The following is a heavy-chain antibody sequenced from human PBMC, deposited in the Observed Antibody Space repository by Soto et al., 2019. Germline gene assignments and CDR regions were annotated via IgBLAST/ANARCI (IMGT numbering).Heavy chain of an antibody. V-gene: IGHV4-31*03. CDR1: GGSISSGGYY. J-gene: IGHJ2*01. D-gene: IGHD5-12*01. CDR2: IYYSGST. Sequence: QVQLQESGPGLVKPSQTLSLTCTVSGGSISSGGYYWSWIRQHPGKGLEWIGYIYYSGSTYYNPSLKSRVTXXVXTXXNQFSLKLSSVTAADTAVYYCARESGYNSYWYFDLWGRGTLVTVSS. CDR3: ARESGYNSYWYFDL.